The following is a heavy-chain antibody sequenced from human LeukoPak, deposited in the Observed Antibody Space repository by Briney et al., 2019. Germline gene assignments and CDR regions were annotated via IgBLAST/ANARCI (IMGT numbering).Heavy chain of an antibody. CDR1: GGTFSSYA. CDR3: ARGQYYYDSSGYYYVTFDY. CDR2: IIPIFGTA. J-gene: IGHJ4*02. V-gene: IGHV1-69*05. D-gene: IGHD3-22*01. Sequence: SVKVSCKASGGTFSSYAISWVRQAPGQGLEWMGRIIPIFGTANYAQKFQGRVTITTDESTSTAYMELSSLRSEDTAVYYCARGQYYYDSSGYYYVTFDYWGQGTLVIVSS.